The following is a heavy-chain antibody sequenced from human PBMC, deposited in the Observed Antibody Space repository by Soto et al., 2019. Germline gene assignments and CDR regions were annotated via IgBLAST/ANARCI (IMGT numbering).Heavy chain of an antibody. Sequence: EVQLLESGGGLVQPGGSLRLSCAASGFTFIRYWMHWVRQTPGKGLVWVSRIDDAGGVTSYADSVQGRFTISRDNAKNILYLQMNSLRAEDTAVYYCSRDQTVTGPTTFDYCGQGTLVTVSS. D-gene: IGHD1-20*01. V-gene: IGHV3-74*01. CDR1: GFTFIRYW. CDR3: SRDQTVTGPTTFDY. CDR2: IDDAGGVT. J-gene: IGHJ4*02.